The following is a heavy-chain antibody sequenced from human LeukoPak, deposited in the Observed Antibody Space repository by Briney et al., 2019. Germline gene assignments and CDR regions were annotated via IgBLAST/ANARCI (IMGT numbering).Heavy chain of an antibody. CDR2: IYHSGST. D-gene: IGHD1-26*01. Sequence: SETLSLTCTVSGYSISSGYYWGWTRQPPGKGLEWIGSIYHSGSTYYNPSLRTRVTISVDTSKNQFSLKLSAGTAADTAVYYCARGGSYYYYWGQGTLVTVSS. J-gene: IGHJ4*02. V-gene: IGHV4-38-2*02. CDR1: GYSISSGYY. CDR3: ARGGSYYYY.